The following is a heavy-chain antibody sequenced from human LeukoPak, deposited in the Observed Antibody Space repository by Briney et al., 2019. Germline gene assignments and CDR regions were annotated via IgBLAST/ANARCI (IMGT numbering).Heavy chain of an antibody. CDR1: GFTFSSYA. Sequence: HPGGSPRLSCAASGFTFSSYAMSWVRQAPGKGLEWVSAISGSGGSTYYADSVKGRFTISRDNSKNTLYLQMNSLRAEDTAVYYCARDSSPTLFSSSWYYFEYWGQGTQVTVSS. J-gene: IGHJ4*02. CDR3: ARDSSPTLFSSSWYYFEY. D-gene: IGHD6-13*01. CDR2: ISGSGGST. V-gene: IGHV3-23*01.